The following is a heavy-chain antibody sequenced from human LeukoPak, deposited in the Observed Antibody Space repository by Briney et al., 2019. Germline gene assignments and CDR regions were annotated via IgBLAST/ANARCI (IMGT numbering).Heavy chain of an antibody. J-gene: IGHJ3*02. V-gene: IGHV4-59*01. CDR2: IYYSGST. CDR3: ARDYVSDDFWSGSAQDAFDI. D-gene: IGHD3-3*01. Sequence: PSETLSLTCTVSGGSISSYYWSWIRQPPGKGLEWIGYIYYSGSTNYNPSLKSRVTISVDTSKNQFSLELSSVTAADTAVYYCARDYVSDDFWSGSAQDAFDIWGQGTMVTVSS. CDR1: GGSISSYY.